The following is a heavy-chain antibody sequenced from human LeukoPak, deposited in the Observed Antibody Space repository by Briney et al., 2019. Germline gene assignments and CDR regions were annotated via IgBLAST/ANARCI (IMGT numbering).Heavy chain of an antibody. D-gene: IGHD3-10*01. V-gene: IGHV1-8*01. J-gene: IGHJ4*02. Sequence: ASVKVSCKASGYTFTSYDINWVRQATGQGLEWMGWMNPNSGNTGYAQKFQGRVTMTRNTSISTAYMELSNLRSEDTAVYYCARVESGYGSGSYSSYWGQGTLVTVSS. CDR2: MNPNSGNT. CDR3: ARVESGYGSGSYSSY. CDR1: GYTFTSYD.